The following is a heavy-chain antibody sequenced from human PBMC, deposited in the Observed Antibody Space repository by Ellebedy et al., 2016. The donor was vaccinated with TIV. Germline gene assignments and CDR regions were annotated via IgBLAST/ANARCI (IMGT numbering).Heavy chain of an antibody. D-gene: IGHD6-6*01. Sequence: GESLKISXAASGFIFTSYAFNWVRQAPGKGLEWVASISTGGSFIDYADSVEGRFTISRDNSKNTLYLQMNSLRAEDTAVYFCVRGARSSSSFFDFWGQGTLVTVSS. V-gene: IGHV3-21*04. CDR2: ISTGGSFI. CDR3: VRGARSSSSFFDF. J-gene: IGHJ4*02. CDR1: GFIFTSYA.